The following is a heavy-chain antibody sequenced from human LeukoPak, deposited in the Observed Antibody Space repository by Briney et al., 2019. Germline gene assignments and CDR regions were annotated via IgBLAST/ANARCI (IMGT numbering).Heavy chain of an antibody. V-gene: IGHV4-59*01. D-gene: IGHD3-22*01. CDR1: GGSISSYY. CDR3: ARDLDSSGYSDY. J-gene: IGHJ4*02. CDR2: IYYSGST. Sequence: SETMSLTCTVSGGSISSYYWSWVRQPPGKGLEWIGYIYYSGSTNYNPSLKSRVTISVDTSKNQFSLKLSSVTAADTAVYYCARDLDSSGYSDYWGQGTLVTVSS.